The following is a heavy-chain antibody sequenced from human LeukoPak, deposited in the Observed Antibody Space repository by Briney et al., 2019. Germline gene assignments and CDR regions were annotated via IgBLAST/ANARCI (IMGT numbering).Heavy chain of an antibody. Sequence: GGSLRLSRAASGFTFSTHGTHWVRQAPGKGLGWVAFIRYDGSNKYYADSVKGRFTISRDNSKNTLYLQMNRPRAEDTAVYYCAKNTVEHYYYYMDVWGKGTTVTISS. CDR1: GFTFSTHG. V-gene: IGHV3-30*02. CDR3: AKNTVEHYYYYMDV. D-gene: IGHD4-23*01. J-gene: IGHJ6*03. CDR2: IRYDGSNK.